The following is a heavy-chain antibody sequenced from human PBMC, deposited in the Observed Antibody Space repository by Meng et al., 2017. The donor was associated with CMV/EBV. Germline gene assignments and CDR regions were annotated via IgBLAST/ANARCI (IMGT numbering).Heavy chain of an antibody. V-gene: IGHV3-30*04. J-gene: IGHJ6*02. CDR3: ARDPNLDTIFGVVINLYYYGMDV. Sequence: GGSLRLSCAASGFTFSSYAMHWVRQAPGKGLEWVAVISYDGSNKYYADSVKGRFTISRDNSKNTLYLQINSLRAEDTAVYYCARDPNLDTIFGVVINLYYYGMDVWGQGTTVTVSS. D-gene: IGHD3-3*01. CDR1: GFTFSSYA. CDR2: ISYDGSNK.